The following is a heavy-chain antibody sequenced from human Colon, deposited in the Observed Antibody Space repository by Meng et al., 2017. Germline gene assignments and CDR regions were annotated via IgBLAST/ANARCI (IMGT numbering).Heavy chain of an antibody. J-gene: IGHJ3*02. V-gene: IGHV4-59*01. CDR2: IYYSGNT. CDR1: GGSMSSYY. CDR3: VRDPYEEAFDI. Sequence: SDTLSLTCTVSGGSMSSYYWSWIRQPPGKGLEWIGYIYYSGNTNYNPSLKSRVTISGDMSKKQFSLKLSSVTAADTAVYYCVRDPYEEAFDIWGQGTMVTVSS. D-gene: IGHD3-22*01.